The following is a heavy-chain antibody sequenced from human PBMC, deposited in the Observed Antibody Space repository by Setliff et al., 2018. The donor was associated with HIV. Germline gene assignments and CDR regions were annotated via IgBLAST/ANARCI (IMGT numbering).Heavy chain of an antibody. Sequence: SETLSLTCTISGDSVSRYSWNWIRQPPGKGLEWIGYVYANGETNYNPSLKSRVTMSADTSGNQFSLSLNSATAADTAVYFCARRKLQDSTITTSNWFDSWGQGILVTVSS. D-gene: IGHD3-10*01. J-gene: IGHJ5*01. CDR1: GDSVSRYS. CDR2: VYANGET. V-gene: IGHV4-4*09. CDR3: ARRKLQDSTITTSNWFDS.